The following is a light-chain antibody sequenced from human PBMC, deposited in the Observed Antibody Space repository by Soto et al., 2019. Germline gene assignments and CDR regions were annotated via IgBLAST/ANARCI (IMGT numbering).Light chain of an antibody. Sequence: QSVLTQPPSASGTPGQRVTISCSGSNSNIGNNDVYWYRHLPGTAPRLLICVDDQRPSGVPDRFSGSKSGTSASLAISGLRSDDEADYYCAAWDDSLSAFVFATGTKVTVL. CDR1: NSNIGNND. V-gene: IGLV1-47*02. CDR3: AAWDDSLSAFV. CDR2: VDD. J-gene: IGLJ1*01.